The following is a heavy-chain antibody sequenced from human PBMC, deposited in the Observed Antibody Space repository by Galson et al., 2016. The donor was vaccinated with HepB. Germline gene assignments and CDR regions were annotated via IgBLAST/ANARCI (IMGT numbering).Heavy chain of an antibody. D-gene: IGHD3-22*01. J-gene: IGHJ4*02. CDR1: GLTFISYN. V-gene: IGHV3-30-3*01. CDR2: ASSDGSRK. CDR3: ARDQNYYDSNEFDH. Sequence: SLRLSCAVSGLTFISYNMNWVRQAPGKGLEWVAVASSDGSRKYYADSVKGRFTISRDNSKNTLYLQMNSLRTEDTAVYYCARDQNYYDSNEFDHWSQGTLVIVSS.